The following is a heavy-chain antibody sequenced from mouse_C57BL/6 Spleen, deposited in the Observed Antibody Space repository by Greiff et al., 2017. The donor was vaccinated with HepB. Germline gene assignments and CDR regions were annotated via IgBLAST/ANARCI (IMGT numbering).Heavy chain of an antibody. CDR1: GFNIKDDY. J-gene: IGHJ3*01. CDR2: IDPENGDT. Sequence: EVQLQQSGAELVRPGASVKLSCTASGFNIKDDYMHWVKQRPEQGLEWIGWIDPENGDTEYASKFQGKATITADTSSNTAYLQRSSLTSEDTAVYYCTLPAYYYGSSAWFAYWGQGTLVTVSA. V-gene: IGHV14-4*01. CDR3: TLPAYYYGSSAWFAY. D-gene: IGHD1-1*01.